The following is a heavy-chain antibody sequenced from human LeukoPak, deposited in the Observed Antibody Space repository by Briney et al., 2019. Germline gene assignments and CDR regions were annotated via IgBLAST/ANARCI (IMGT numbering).Heavy chain of an antibody. CDR3: ARGLGREYYDSSGYYYSRPAYGMDV. V-gene: IGHV1-2*04. J-gene: IGHJ6*02. Sequence: ASVKVSCKVSGDTLTELSMHWVRQAPGQELEWMGWINPNSGGTNYAQKFQGWVTMTRDTSISTAYMELSRLRSDDTAVYYCARGLGREYYDSSGYYYSRPAYGMDVWGQGTTVTVSS. CDR1: GDTLTELS. CDR2: INPNSGGT. D-gene: IGHD3-22*01.